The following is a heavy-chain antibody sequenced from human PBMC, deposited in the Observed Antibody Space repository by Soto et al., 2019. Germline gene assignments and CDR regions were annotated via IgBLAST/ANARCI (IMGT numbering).Heavy chain of an antibody. CDR3: ATGPPYYDILTGYYCY. J-gene: IGHJ4*02. CDR2: FDPEDGET. CDR1: GYTLTELS. V-gene: IGHV1-24*01. D-gene: IGHD3-9*01. Sequence: ASVKVSCKVSGYTLTELSMHGVRQAPGKGLEWMGGFDPEDGETIYAQKFQGRVTMTEDTSTDTAYMELSSLRSEDTAVYYCATGPPYYDILTGYYCYWGQGTLVTVSS.